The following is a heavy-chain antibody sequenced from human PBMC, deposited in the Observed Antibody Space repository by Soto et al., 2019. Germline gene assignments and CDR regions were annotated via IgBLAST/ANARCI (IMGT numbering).Heavy chain of an antibody. CDR1: GYTFTGYC. D-gene: IGHD6-19*01. Sequence: ASVKVSCKASGYTFTGYCMHWVRQSPGQGLEWVGGSNPNSRVTSDAQKFQGRVTMTRDTSISRAYMERNSLRSGDTDVYYCARWVAVAGSPDYRGQRNLVHVSS. V-gene: IGHV1-2*02. CDR2: SNPNSRVT. J-gene: IGHJ4*02. CDR3: ARWVAVAGSPDY.